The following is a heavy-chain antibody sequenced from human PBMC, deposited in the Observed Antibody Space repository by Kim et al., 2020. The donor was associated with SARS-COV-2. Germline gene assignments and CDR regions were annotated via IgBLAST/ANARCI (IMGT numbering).Heavy chain of an antibody. J-gene: IGHJ6*02. CDR2: ISSSSSYI. CDR3: ARDLGDTAMAPRDYYYYGMDV. Sequence: GGSLRLSCAASGFTFSSYSMNWVRQAPGKGLEWVASISSSSSYIYYADSVKGRFTISRDNAKNSLYLQMNSLRAEDTAVYYCARDLGDTAMAPRDYYYYGMDVWGRGTTVTVSS. CDR1: GFTFSSYS. V-gene: IGHV3-21*01. D-gene: IGHD5-18*01.